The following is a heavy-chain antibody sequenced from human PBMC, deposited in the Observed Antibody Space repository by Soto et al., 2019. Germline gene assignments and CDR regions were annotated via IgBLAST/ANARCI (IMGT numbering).Heavy chain of an antibody. CDR3: ARIQLARIAADGTVDY. V-gene: IGHV2-26*01. CDR1: GFSLSNARMG. J-gene: IGHJ4*02. D-gene: IGHD6-13*01. CDR2: IFSNDEK. Sequence: QVTLKESGPVLVKPTETLTLTCTVSGFSLSNARMGVSWIRQPPGKALEWLAHIFSNDEKSYSTSLKSRLTISKDTTKSQVVLTMTNMDPVDTATYYCARIQLARIAADGTVDYCGQGTLVTVSS.